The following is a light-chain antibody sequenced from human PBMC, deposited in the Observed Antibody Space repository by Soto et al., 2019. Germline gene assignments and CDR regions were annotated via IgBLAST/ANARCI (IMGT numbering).Light chain of an antibody. CDR1: QSISNY. CDR3: QQRTDWPLT. V-gene: IGKV3-11*01. J-gene: IGKJ4*01. CDR2: DAS. Sequence: EIALTQSPAALSLSPGERATLSCRAGQSISNYLAWYQQKPGQAPRLLIYDASNRATGVPARFSGSGSGTDFTLTISALEPEDFAVYYCQQRTDWPLTFGGGTKVDIK.